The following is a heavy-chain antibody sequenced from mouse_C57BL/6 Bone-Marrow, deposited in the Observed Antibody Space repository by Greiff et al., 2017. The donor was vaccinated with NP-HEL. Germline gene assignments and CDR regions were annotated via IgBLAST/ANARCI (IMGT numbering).Heavy chain of an antibody. V-gene: IGHV5-15*01. CDR2: ISNLAYSI. D-gene: IGHD1-1*01. CDR3: ARRGYYYYGSSSHWYFDV. CDR1: GFTFSDYG. J-gene: IGHJ1*03. Sequence: EVKLMESGGGLVQPGGSLKLSCAASGFTFSDYGMAWVRQAPRKGPEWVAFISNLAYSIYYADPVTGRFTISRENAKNTLYLEMSSLRSEDTAMYYCARRGYYYYGSSSHWYFDVWGTGTTVTVSS.